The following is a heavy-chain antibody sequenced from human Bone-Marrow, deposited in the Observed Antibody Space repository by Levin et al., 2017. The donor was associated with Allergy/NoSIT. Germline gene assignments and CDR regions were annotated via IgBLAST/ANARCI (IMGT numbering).Heavy chain of an antibody. D-gene: IGHD2-2*02. CDR1: GFTFSSYA. V-gene: IGHV3-23*01. Sequence: GESLKISCAASGFTFSSYAMSWVRQAPGKGLEWVSAISGSGGSTYYADSVKGRFTISRDNSKNTLYLQMNSLRAEDTAVYYCAKDSCSTSCDRKYNWFDPWGQGTLVTVSS. CDR2: ISGSGGST. CDR3: AKDSCSTSCDRKYNWFDP. J-gene: IGHJ5*02.